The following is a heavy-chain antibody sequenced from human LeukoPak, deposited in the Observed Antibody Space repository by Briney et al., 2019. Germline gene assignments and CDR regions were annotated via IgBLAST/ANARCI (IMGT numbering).Heavy chain of an antibody. CDR1: GFTFNNYA. D-gene: IGHD6-19*01. CDR2: IFGSGGSA. V-gene: IGHV3-23*01. Sequence: GGSLRLSCAASGFTFNNYAMYWVRQAPGKGLEWVAGIFGSGGSAHYADSVRGRSTIFRDNSKNTVYLQMNSLRAEDTAVYYCGKTTVGYSSGRYPGWPVDCWGQGALVTVSS. CDR3: GKTTVGYSSGRYPGWPVDC. J-gene: IGHJ4*02.